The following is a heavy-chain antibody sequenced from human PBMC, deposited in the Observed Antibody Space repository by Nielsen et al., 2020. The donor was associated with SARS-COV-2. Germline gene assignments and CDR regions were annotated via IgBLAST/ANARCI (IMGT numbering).Heavy chain of an antibody. CDR3: ARAPITMIVVVNAFDI. Sequence: TLSLTCTVSGGSISSGGYYWSWIRQHPGKDLEWIGYIYYSGSTYYNPSLKSRVTISVDTSKNQFSLKLSSVTAADTAVYYCARAPITMIVVVNAFDIWGQGTMVTVSS. J-gene: IGHJ3*02. V-gene: IGHV4-31*03. D-gene: IGHD3-22*01. CDR2: IYYSGST. CDR1: GGSISSGGYY.